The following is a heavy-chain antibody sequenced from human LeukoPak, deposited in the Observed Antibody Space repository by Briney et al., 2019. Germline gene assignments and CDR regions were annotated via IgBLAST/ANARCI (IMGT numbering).Heavy chain of an antibody. V-gene: IGHV4-28*06. Sequence: PSETLSLTCAVSGYSISSNSWWGWIRQPPGKGLEWIGYIHYSGSVNHNPSLKSRVTMSVDTSKNQFSLKLSSVTALDTAVYYCARGDSSGHPAFDYWGQGTLVTVSS. CDR2: IHYSGSV. J-gene: IGHJ4*02. CDR1: GYSISSNSW. D-gene: IGHD3-22*01. CDR3: ARGDSSGHPAFDY.